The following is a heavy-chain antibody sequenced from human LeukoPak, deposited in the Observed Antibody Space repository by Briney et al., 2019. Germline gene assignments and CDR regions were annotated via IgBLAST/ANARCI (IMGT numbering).Heavy chain of an antibody. CDR1: GYTFTSYG. J-gene: IGHJ4*02. CDR3: ASVPRTGIVVVFPY. CDR2: ISAYNGNT. D-gene: IGHD3-22*01. Sequence: ASVKVSCKASGYTFTSYGISWVRQAPGQGLEWMGWISAYNGNTNYAQKLQGRVTMTTDTSTSTAYMELRSLRSGDTAVYYCASVPRTGIVVVFPYWGQGTLVTVSS. V-gene: IGHV1-18*01.